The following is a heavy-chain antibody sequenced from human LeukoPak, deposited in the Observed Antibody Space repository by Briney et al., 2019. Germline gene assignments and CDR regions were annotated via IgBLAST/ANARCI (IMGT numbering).Heavy chain of an antibody. V-gene: IGHV3-30*03. CDR2: ISYDGSNK. J-gene: IGHJ4*02. CDR3: ARDEGYCSRTSCYVGFFDY. Sequence: PGGSLRLSCAASGFTFSSYSMNWVRQAPGKGLEWVAVISYDGSNKYYADSVKGRFTISRDNSKNTLYLQMNSLRAEDTAVYYCARDEGYCSRTSCYVGFFDYWGQGTLVTVSS. D-gene: IGHD2-2*01. CDR1: GFTFSSYS.